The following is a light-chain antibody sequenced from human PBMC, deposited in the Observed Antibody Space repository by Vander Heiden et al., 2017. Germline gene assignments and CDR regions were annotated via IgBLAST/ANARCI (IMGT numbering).Light chain of an antibody. CDR3: MQALHTFT. V-gene: IGKV2-28*01. CDR1: QSLLHSNGYNY. CDR2: LGS. J-gene: IGKJ3*01. Sequence: DIVMTQSPLSLPVAPGEPASVSCRSSQSLLHSNGYNYLDWYLQKPGQSTQLLIYLGSNRASGVPDRFSGSGSGTDFTLKISRVEAEDVGVYYCMQALHTFTFGPGTKVEIK.